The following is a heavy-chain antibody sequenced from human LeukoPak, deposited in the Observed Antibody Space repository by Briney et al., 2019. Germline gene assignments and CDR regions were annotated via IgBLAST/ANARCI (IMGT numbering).Heavy chain of an antibody. CDR2: IYPGDSDT. V-gene: IGHV5-51*01. J-gene: IGHJ5*02. Sequence: GESLKISCKGSGYSFTSYWIGWVRQMPGKGLGWMGIIYPGDSDTRYSPSFQGQVTISADKSISTAYLQWSSLKASDTAMYYCARSDRYCSSTSCYTNWFDPWGQGTLVTVSS. CDR1: GYSFTSYW. D-gene: IGHD2-2*02. CDR3: ARSDRYCSSTSCYTNWFDP.